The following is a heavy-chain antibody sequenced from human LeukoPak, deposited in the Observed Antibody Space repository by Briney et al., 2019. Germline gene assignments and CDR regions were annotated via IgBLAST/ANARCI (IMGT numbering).Heavy chain of an antibody. V-gene: IGHV3-49*04. CDR3: SRDSREGGIAAV. D-gene: IGHD6-13*01. CDR1: GFTFGDYA. J-gene: IGHJ4*02. CDR2: IRSKSYGWTT. Sequence: GRSLRLSCTASGFTFGDYAMSWVRQAPGRGLEWVGFIRSKSYGWTTEYAASVKGRFTFSRGDSKSIAYLEMNSLKTEDTAVYYCSRDSREGGIAAVWGQGTLVTVSS.